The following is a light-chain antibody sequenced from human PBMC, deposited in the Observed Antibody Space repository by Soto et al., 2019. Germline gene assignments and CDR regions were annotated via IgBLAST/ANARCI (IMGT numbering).Light chain of an antibody. V-gene: IGKV1-39*01. CDR1: QSISSY. CDR3: QQYNILST. Sequence: DIQMTQSPSSLSASVVDRGTITCLAGQSISSYLNWYQHKPGKAPKLLIYDASTLESGVPTRFSGSGSGTEFTLTISSLHPDDFATYYCQQYNILSTFGQGTKVDI. CDR2: DAS. J-gene: IGKJ1*01.